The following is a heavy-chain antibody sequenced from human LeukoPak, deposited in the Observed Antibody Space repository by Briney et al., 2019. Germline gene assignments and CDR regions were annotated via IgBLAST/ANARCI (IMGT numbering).Heavy chain of an antibody. CDR1: GGSISSYY. J-gene: IGHJ5*02. D-gene: IGHD4-17*01. Sequence: PSETLSLTCTVSGGSISSYYWSWIRQPPGKGLEWIGYIYYSGSTNYNPSLKSRVTISVDTSKNQFSLKLSSATAADTAVYYCARARDPDDYGDYVWFDPWGQGTLVTVSS. V-gene: IGHV4-59*01. CDR3: ARARDPDDYGDYVWFDP. CDR2: IYYSGST.